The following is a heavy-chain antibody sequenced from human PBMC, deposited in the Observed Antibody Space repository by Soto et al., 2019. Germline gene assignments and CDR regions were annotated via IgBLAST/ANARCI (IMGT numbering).Heavy chain of an antibody. D-gene: IGHD1-7*01. CDR1: GGSISSGGYY. CDR2: IYYSGST. J-gene: IGHJ5*02. CDR3: ARDRRVTGTTSWFDP. Sequence: PSETLSLTCTVSGGSISSGGYYWSWIRQHPGKGLEWIGYIYYSGSTYYNPSLKSRVTISVDTSKNQLSLKLSPVTAADTAVYYCARDRRVTGTTSWFDPWGQGTLVTVSS. V-gene: IGHV4-31*03.